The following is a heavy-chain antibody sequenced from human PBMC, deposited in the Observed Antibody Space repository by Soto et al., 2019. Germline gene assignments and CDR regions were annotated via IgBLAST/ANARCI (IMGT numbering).Heavy chain of an antibody. CDR3: ARSSGWGIDY. CDR2: ISSDASNK. V-gene: IGHV3-30*03. Sequence: QVQLVESGGTVVQPGRSLRLSCAASGFTFSSYALHWVRQAPGKGLEWVTLISSDASNKYYGNSVKGRFTISRDNSKNALYLQMDSLRAEDTAGDYGARSSGWGIDYWGQGTLVTVSS. D-gene: IGHD6-19*01. J-gene: IGHJ4*02. CDR1: GFTFSSYA.